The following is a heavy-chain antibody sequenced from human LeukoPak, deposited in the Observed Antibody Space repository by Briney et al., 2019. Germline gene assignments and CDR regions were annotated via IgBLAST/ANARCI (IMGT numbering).Heavy chain of an antibody. D-gene: IGHD5-18*01. V-gene: IGHV3-48*03. CDR3: ARGSVDTAMAGDY. CDR2: ISSSGSTI. Sequence: GGSLRLSCASSGFTFSSYEMNWVRQAPGKGLEWVSYISSSGSTIYYADSVKGRFTISRDNAKNSLYLQMNSLRAEDTAVYYCARGSVDTAMAGDYWGQGTLVTVSS. J-gene: IGHJ4*02. CDR1: GFTFSSYE.